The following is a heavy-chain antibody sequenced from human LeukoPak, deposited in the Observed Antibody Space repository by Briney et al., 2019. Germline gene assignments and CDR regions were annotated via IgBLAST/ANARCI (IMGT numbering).Heavy chain of an antibody. J-gene: IGHJ6*02. D-gene: IGHD3-10*01. Sequence: SVKVSCKASGGTFSSYAISRVRQAPGQGLEWMGGIIPIFGTANYAQKFQGRVTITADESTSTAYMELSSLRSEDTAVYYCASSYGSGRTVYGMDVWGQGTTVTVSS. CDR1: GGTFSSYA. CDR2: IIPIFGTA. CDR3: ASSYGSGRTVYGMDV. V-gene: IGHV1-69*13.